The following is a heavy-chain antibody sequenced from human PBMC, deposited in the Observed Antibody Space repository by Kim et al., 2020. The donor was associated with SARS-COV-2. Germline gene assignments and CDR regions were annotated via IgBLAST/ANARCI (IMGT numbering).Heavy chain of an antibody. D-gene: IGHD6-19*01. Sequence: YYNPSLESRVTISVDTSKNQFSLKLSSVTAADTAVYYCASPVIAVAGIHYWGQGTLVTVSS. J-gene: IGHJ4*02. CDR3: ASPVIAVAGIHY. V-gene: IGHV4-39*01.